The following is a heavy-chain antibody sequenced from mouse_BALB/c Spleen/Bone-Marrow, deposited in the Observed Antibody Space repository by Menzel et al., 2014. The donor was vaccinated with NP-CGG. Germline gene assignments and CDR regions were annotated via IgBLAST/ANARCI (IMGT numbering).Heavy chain of an antibody. D-gene: IGHD2-2*01. CDR1: GYTFTSYW. CDR3: ASYYGYDEGFAY. Sequence: VKLQESGAELVKPGASVKLSCKASGYTFTSYWMHWVKQRPGRGLEWIGEIDPSDSYTNYNQKFKGKATLTVDKSSSTAYMQLSSLTSEDSAVYYCASYYGYDEGFAYWGQGTLVTVSA. V-gene: IGHV1-69*02. CDR2: IDPSDSYT. J-gene: IGHJ3*01.